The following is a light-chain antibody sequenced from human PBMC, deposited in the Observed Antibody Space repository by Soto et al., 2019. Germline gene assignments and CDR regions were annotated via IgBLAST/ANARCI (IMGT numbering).Light chain of an antibody. V-gene: IGLV2-14*03. Sequence: QSALTQPASVSVSPGQSITISCTGTSSDVGGYNYVSWYQHHPGKAPKLVIYDVTNRPSGVSDRFSGSKSGNTASLTISGDQAEDEADYYCSSYTSTTPRVFGGGTKVTVL. CDR3: SSYTSTTPRV. J-gene: IGLJ3*02. CDR1: SSDVGGYNY. CDR2: DVT.